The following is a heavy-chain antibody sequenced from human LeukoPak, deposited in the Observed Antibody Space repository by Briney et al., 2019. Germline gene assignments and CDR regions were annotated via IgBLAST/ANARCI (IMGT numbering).Heavy chain of an antibody. V-gene: IGHV1-2*07. D-gene: IGHD6-19*01. Sequence: ASVRVSCKASGYTFTNYYLHWVRQAPGQGLEWMGWINPKSGDTNYAHKFLGRVTMTRDTSINTAYMEVTSLRSDDTAVYFCTRVAAMAGFGWGDFDSWGQGTLVTVSS. CDR3: TRVAAMAGFGWGDFDS. CDR2: INPKSGDT. CDR1: GYTFTNYY. J-gene: IGHJ4*02.